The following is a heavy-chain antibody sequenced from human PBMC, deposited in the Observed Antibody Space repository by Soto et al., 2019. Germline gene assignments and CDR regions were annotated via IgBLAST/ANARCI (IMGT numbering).Heavy chain of an antibody. CDR2: ISAYNGNT. J-gene: IGHJ5*02. V-gene: IGHV1-18*04. CDR3: ARDLVPPYYYGSGSRNWFDP. CDR1: GYTFTSYG. D-gene: IGHD3-10*01. Sequence: GASVKVSCKASGYTFTSYGISWVRQAPGQGLEWMGWISAYNGNTNYAQKLQGRVTMTTDTSTSTAYMELRSLRSDDTAVYYCARDLVPPYYYGSGSRNWFDPWGHGTLVTVSS.